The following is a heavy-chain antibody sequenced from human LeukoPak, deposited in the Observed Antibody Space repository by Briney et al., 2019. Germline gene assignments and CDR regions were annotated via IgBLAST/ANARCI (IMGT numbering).Heavy chain of an antibody. CDR2: FDPEDGET. J-gene: IGHJ4*02. Sequence: ASVKVSCKVSGYTLTELSMHWVRQAPGKGLEWMGGFDPEDGETIYAQKFQGRVTMTTDTSTSTAYMELRSLRSDDTAVYYCARGGVFFSRGTITKTGFDYWGQGTLVTVSS. CDR3: ARGGVFFSRGTITKTGFDY. V-gene: IGHV1-24*01. D-gene: IGHD5-12*01. CDR1: GYTLTELS.